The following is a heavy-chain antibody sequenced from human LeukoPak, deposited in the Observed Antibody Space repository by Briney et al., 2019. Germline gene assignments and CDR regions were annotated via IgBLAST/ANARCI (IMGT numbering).Heavy chain of an antibody. CDR2: IYYSGST. J-gene: IGHJ4*02. Sequence: SETLSLTCTVSGGSISSSSYYWGWIRQPPGEGLEWIGSIYYSGSTYYNPSLKSRVTISVDTSKNQFSLQLNSVTPEDTAVYYCARDVGKRLDYWGQGTLVTVSS. V-gene: IGHV4-39*02. D-gene: IGHD1-26*01. CDR1: GGSISSSSYY. CDR3: ARDVGKRLDY.